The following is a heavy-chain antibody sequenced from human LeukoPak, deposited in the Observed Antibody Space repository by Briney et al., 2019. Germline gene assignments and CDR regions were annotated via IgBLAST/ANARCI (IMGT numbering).Heavy chain of an antibody. CDR1: GGSISSGDYY. Sequence: PSETLSLTCTVSGGSISSGDYYWSWIRQHPGKGLEWIGYIYYSGSTYYNPSLKSRVTISVDTSKNQFSLKLSSVTAADTAVYYCARWVIAAAGTGAFDIWGQGTMVTVSS. D-gene: IGHD6-13*01. J-gene: IGHJ3*02. CDR2: IYYSGST. CDR3: ARWVIAAAGTGAFDI. V-gene: IGHV4-31*03.